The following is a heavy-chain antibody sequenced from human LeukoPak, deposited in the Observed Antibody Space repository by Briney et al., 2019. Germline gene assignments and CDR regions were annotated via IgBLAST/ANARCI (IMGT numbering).Heavy chain of an antibody. D-gene: IGHD6-13*01. CDR1: GGTFSSYA. V-gene: IGHV1-69*06. CDR2: IIPIFGTA. CDR3: ATDVRQLVRGDPYYYYYGMDV. J-gene: IGHJ6*02. Sequence: ASVKVSCKASGGTFSSYAISWVRQAPGQGLEWMGGIIPIFGTANYAQKFQGRVTMTEDTSTDTAHMELSSLRSEDTAVYYCATDVRQLVRGDPYYYYYGMDVWGQGTTVTVSS.